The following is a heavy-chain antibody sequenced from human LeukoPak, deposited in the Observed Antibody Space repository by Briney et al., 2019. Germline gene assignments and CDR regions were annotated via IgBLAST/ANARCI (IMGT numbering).Heavy chain of an antibody. CDR3: ASKWYCGGDCYYQIDF. CDR2: ISSSSSTI. Sequence: GGSLRLSCAASGFTFSSYSMNWVRQAPGKGLEWVSYISSSSSTIYYADSVKGRFTISRDNSDNTLYLQMNSLRAEDTALYYCASKWYCGGDCYYQIDFWGQGTLVTVSS. D-gene: IGHD2-21*02. CDR1: GFTFSSYS. J-gene: IGHJ4*02. V-gene: IGHV3-48*01.